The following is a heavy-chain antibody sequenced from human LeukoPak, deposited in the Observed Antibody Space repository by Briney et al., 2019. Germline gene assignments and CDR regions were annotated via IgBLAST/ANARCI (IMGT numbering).Heavy chain of an antibody. J-gene: IGHJ3*01. D-gene: IGHD3-22*01. CDR1: GYTFTSYG. CDR3: MRGVGDSSGSY. V-gene: IGHV1-2*02. Sequence: GASVKVSCKASGYTFTSYGISWVRQAPGQGLEWMGWINPNTADTNAAQKFQGRVTMTRDTSINTAYMELSRLTSDDTAVYYCMRGVGDSSGSYWGQGTRVTVSS. CDR2: INPNTADT.